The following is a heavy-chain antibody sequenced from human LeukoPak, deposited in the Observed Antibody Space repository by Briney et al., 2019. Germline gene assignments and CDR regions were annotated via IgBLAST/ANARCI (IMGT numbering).Heavy chain of an antibody. CDR3: ARDRGVAATPFYYYGMDV. V-gene: IGHV3-21*01. D-gene: IGHD2-15*01. CDR2: ISSSSSYI. J-gene: IGHJ6*02. CDR1: GFTFSSYS. Sequence: PGGSLRLSCAASGFTFSSYSMNWVRQAPGKGLEWVSSISSSSSYIYYADSVKGRFTISRDNAKNSLYLQMNSLRAEDTAVYYCARDRGVAATPFYYYGMDVWGQGTTVTVSS.